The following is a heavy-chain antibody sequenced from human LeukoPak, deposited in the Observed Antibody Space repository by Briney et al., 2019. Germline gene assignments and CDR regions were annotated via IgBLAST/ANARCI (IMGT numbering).Heavy chain of an antibody. CDR3: ARDKGVAAAGPEIRFDP. V-gene: IGHV4-4*02. Sequence: SGTLSLTCAVSGGSISSSNWWSWVRQPPGKGLEWNGEIYHSGSTNYNPSLKSRVTISVDKSKNQFSLKLSSVTAADTAVYYCARDKGVAAAGPEIRFDPWGQGTLVTVSS. J-gene: IGHJ5*02. D-gene: IGHD6-13*01. CDR1: GGSISSSNW. CDR2: IYHSGST.